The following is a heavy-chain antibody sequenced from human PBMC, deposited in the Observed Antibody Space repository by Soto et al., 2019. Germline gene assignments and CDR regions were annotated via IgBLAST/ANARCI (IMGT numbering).Heavy chain of an antibody. CDR3: VRRVSGNYDY. V-gene: IGHV3-64*01. Sequence: EVQLAESGGGMVQPGGSLRLSCVALGFPFRAYARHWFRRAPGKGLDFVSSIRSNGGTTYYGNSVKGRFTISRDNSKNTLYLQMGSLRAEDMAVYYCVRRVSGNYDYWGQGTLVTVSS. D-gene: IGHD1-7*01. J-gene: IGHJ4*02. CDR2: IRSNGGTT. CDR1: GFPFRAYA.